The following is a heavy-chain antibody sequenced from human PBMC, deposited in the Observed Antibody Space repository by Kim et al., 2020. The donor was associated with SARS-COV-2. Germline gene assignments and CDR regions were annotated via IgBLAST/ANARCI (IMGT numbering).Heavy chain of an antibody. Sequence: ASVKVSCKVSGYTLTELSMHWVRQAPGKGLEWMGGFDPEDGETIYAQKFQGRVTMTEDTSTDTAYMELSSLRSEDTAVYYCATDLHSGWPYYYYYGMDVWGQGTTVTVPS. V-gene: IGHV1-24*01. J-gene: IGHJ6*02. CDR1: GYTLTELS. D-gene: IGHD6-19*01. CDR3: ATDLHSGWPYYYYYGMDV. CDR2: FDPEDGET.